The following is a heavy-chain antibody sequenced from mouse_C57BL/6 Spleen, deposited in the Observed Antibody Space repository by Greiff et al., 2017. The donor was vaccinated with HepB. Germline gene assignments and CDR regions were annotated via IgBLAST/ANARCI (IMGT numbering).Heavy chain of an antibody. J-gene: IGHJ1*03. Sequence: VKLLESGAELARPGASVKLSCKASGYTFTSYGISWVKQRTGQGLEWIGEIYPRSGNTYYNEKFKGKATLTADKSSSTAYMELRSLTSEDSAVYFCARSGYDYGYFDVWGTGTTVTVSS. V-gene: IGHV1-81*01. CDR1: GYTFTSYG. D-gene: IGHD2-3*01. CDR2: IYPRSGNT. CDR3: ARSGYDYGYFDV.